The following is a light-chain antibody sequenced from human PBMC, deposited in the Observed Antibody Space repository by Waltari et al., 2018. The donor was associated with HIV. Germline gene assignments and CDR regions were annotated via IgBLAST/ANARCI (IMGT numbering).Light chain of an antibody. V-gene: IGLV2-8*01. CDR2: EVS. CDR3: FSYAGNNYLL. CDR1: HSDIGLYNF. J-gene: IGLJ2*01. Sequence: QSALTQPPSASGSPGQSVTISCAGPHSDIGLYNFVSWYQHHPGKAPKLMISEVSRRPSGVPDRFSCSKSGNTASLTVSGLQAEDEAAYYCFSYAGNNYLLFGGGTKLTVL.